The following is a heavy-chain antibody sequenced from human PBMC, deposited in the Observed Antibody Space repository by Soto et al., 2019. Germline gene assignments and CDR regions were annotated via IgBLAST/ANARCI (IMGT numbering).Heavy chain of an antibody. CDR1: GGSINRDGYY. D-gene: IGHD5-18*01. Sequence: QVHLQESGPGLVKPSQTLSLTCTVSGGSINRDGYYWSWIRQHPEKGLEWIGYINYRGTTYYNPSLESRIIISVDTSKNQFSLQLTSVIAADTALYYCARESYSFGRAFDIWGHGTQGTVSS. CDR3: ARESYSFGRAFDI. J-gene: IGHJ4*01. CDR2: INYRGTT. V-gene: IGHV4-31*03.